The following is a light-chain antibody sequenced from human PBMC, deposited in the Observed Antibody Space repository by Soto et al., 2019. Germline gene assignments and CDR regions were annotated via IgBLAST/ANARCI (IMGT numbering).Light chain of an antibody. V-gene: IGKV1-8*01. Sequence: AIPMTQSPSSFSASTGDRVTITCRAIHGIKSYLAWYQQKPVKAPKLLIYAASTLRSGVPSRFSGSGSGTEFTLTISCLQSEDFATYYCHQYDSYPRTFGPGTKVDIK. CDR1: HGIKSY. CDR2: AAS. J-gene: IGKJ3*01. CDR3: HQYDSYPRT.